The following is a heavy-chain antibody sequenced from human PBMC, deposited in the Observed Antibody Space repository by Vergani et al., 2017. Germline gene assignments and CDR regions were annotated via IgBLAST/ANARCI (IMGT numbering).Heavy chain of an antibody. Sequence: EVQLVESGGGLVQPGGSLRLSCGASGFTFSTYSMNWVRQAPGKGLEWISYIRSYSSIIYYTDSVKGRFTISRDNAKKSLYLQLNRLRAEDTAVYYCARVSPHWGGFDDWGRGTLVTVSS. D-gene: IGHD3-16*01. J-gene: IGHJ4*01. CDR2: IRSYSSII. V-gene: IGHV3-48*01. CDR1: GFTFSTYS. CDR3: ARVSPHWGGFDD.